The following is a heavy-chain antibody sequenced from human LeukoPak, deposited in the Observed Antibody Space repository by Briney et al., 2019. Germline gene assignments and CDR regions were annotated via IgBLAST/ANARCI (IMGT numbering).Heavy chain of an antibody. CDR1: GYTFTNYD. CDR2: MNPNSGNT. D-gene: IGHD3-22*01. J-gene: IGHJ4*02. V-gene: IGHV1-8*01. Sequence: ASVKVSCKASGYTFTNYDINWVRQATGQGLEWMGWMNPNSGNTGYAQKFQGRVTTTRNTSISTAYMELSSLRSEDTAVYYCAANAPDSSGYKLDYWGQGTLVTVSS. CDR3: AANAPDSSGYKLDY.